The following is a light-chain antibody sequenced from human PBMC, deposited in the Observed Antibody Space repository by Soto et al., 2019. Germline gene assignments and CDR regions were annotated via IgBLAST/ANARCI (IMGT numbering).Light chain of an antibody. CDR3: QQRDNWPT. V-gene: IGKV1-17*01. CDR2: AAY. Sequence: DIQMTQSPSSLSASVGDRVTLTCRASQVIGNNLGWYQQKPGKAPKRLIYAAYTLEGGVPSRFSGSGSGTDFTLTISSLEPEDFAVYYCQQRDNWPTFGQGTRLEIK. J-gene: IGKJ5*01. CDR1: QVIGNN.